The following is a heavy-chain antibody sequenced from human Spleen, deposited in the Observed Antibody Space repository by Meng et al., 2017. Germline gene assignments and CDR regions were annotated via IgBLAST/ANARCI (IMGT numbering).Heavy chain of an antibody. D-gene: IGHD6-19*01. CDR1: GFTFSSYW. V-gene: IGHV3-7*01. CDR2: IKQDGSEK. Sequence: GESLKISCAASGFTFSSYWMSWVRQAPGKGLEWVANIKQDGSEKYYVDSVKGRFTISRDNAKNSLYLQMNSLRAEDTAVYYCARESSSRSGWYYYYYYGMDVWGQGTTVTVSS. J-gene: IGHJ6*02. CDR3: ARESSSRSGWYYYYYYGMDV.